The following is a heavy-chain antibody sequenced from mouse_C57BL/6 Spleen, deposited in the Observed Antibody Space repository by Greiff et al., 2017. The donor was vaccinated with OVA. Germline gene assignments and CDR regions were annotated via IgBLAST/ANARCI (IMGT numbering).Heavy chain of an antibody. V-gene: IGHV5-9*01. CDR3: ARHAGAFDY. J-gene: IGHJ2*01. Sequence: DVMLVESGGGLVKPGGSLKLSCAASGFTFSSYTMSWVRQTPEKRLEWVATISGGGGNTYYPDSVKGRFTISRDNAKNTLYLQMSSLRSEDTALYYCARHAGAFDYWGQGTTLTVSS. D-gene: IGHD4-1*01. CDR2: ISGGGGNT. CDR1: GFTFSSYT.